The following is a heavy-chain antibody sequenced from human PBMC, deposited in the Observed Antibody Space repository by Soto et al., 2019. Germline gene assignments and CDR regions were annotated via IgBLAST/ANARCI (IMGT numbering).Heavy chain of an antibody. CDR2: ISASGIGT. Sequence: PRGSLRLSCAASGFTFSSYAMSWVRQAPGKGLEWVSGISASGIGTYHADSVKGRFTISRDNSKNTLYLQMNSLRAEDTAVYYCAKGSLAVAGTADWGQGTLVTVSS. D-gene: IGHD6-19*01. CDR3: AKGSLAVAGTAD. V-gene: IGHV3-23*01. J-gene: IGHJ4*02. CDR1: GFTFSSYA.